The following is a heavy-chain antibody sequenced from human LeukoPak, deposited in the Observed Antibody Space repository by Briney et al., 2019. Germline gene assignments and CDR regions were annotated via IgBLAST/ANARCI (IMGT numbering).Heavy chain of an antibody. CDR2: ISGSGGST. CDR3: AKEAGDWPHNWFDP. J-gene: IGHJ5*02. Sequence: GGSLRLFCAASGFTFSSYAMSWVRQAPGKGLEWVSAISGSGGSTYYADSVKGRFTISRDNSKNKLYLQMNSLRAEDTAFYYCAKEAGDWPHNWFDPWGQGTLVTVSS. V-gene: IGHV3-23*01. CDR1: GFTFSSYA. D-gene: IGHD2-21*02.